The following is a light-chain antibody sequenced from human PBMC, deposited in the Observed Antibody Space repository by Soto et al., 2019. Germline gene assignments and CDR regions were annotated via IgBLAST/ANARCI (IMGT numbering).Light chain of an antibody. CDR3: SSYTTSNTRQIV. CDR1: SSDVGGYNY. V-gene: IGLV2-14*03. CDR2: DVS. J-gene: IGLJ1*01. Sequence: QSVLTQPASVSWSTGQSITISCTGTSSDVGGYNYVSWYQHHPGKAPKLMIFDVSNRPSGVSNRFSGSKSGNTASLTISGLLPEDEADYYCSSYTTSNTRQIVFGTGTKVTVL.